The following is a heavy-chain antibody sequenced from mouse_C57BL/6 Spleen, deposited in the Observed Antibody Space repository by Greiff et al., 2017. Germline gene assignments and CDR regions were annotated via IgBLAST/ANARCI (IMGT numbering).Heavy chain of an antibody. D-gene: IGHD2-4*01. CDR3: VRIYYDYPYAMDY. Sequence: VKDRFTISRDDSQSMLYLQMNNLKTEETAVYYCVRIYYDYPYAMDYWGQGTSVTVSS. J-gene: IGHJ4*01. V-gene: IGHV10-3*01.